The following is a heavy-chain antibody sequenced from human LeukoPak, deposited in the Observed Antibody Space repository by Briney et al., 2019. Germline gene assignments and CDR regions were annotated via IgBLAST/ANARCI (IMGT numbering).Heavy chain of an antibody. D-gene: IGHD5-24*01. CDR1: GGSIGSDNYF. CDR3: ARKDGPFDF. V-gene: IGHV4-61*02. CDR2: VSPSGGT. Sequence: PSETLSLTCTVSGGSIGSDNYFWSWIRQPAGKGLEWIGRVSPSGGTNYNPSLKSRVTISIDTSKNQFSLKLTSVTAADTAVYYCARKDGPFDFWGQGTLVTVSS. J-gene: IGHJ4*02.